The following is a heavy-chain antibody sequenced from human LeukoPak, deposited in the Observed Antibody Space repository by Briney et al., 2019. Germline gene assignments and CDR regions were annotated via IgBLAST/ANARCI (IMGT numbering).Heavy chain of an antibody. CDR1: GFTFSSYE. D-gene: IGHD6-13*01. J-gene: IGHJ3*02. Sequence: GGSLRLSCAASGFTFSSYEMNWVRQAPGKGLEWVSYISSSGSTIYYADSVKGRFTISRDSAKNSLYLQMNSLRAEDTAVYYCASQQLVDAFDIWGQGTMVTVSS. CDR2: ISSSGSTI. V-gene: IGHV3-48*03. CDR3: ASQQLVDAFDI.